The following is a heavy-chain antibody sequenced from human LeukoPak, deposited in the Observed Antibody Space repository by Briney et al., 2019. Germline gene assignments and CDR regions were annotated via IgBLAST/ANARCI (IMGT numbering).Heavy chain of an antibody. J-gene: IGHJ5*02. V-gene: IGHV1-2*06. Sequence: GASVKVSCKASGYTFTGYYMHWVRQAPEQGLEWMGRINPNSGGTNYAQKFQGRVTMTRDTSISTAYMELSRLRSDDTAVYYCVKDWEWAQRKDCFDAWGQGTQVTVSS. CDR3: VKDWEWAQRKDCFDA. CDR2: INPNSGGT. CDR1: GYTFTGYY. D-gene: IGHD3-3*01.